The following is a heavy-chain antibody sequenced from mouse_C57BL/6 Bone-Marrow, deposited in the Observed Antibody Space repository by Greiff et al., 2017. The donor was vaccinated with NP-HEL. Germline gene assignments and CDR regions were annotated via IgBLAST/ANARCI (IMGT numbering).Heavy chain of an antibody. V-gene: IGHV1-69*01. CDR3: ARGFIYYGNYDYAMDY. Sequence: QVHVKQPGAELVMPGASVKLSCKASGYTFTSYWMHWVKQRPGQGLEWIGEIDPSDSYTKYIQKFKGKSTLTVDKSSRTAYIHLRRLTSQAPSVYDCARGFIYYGNYDYAMDYWGQGTSVTVSS. D-gene: IGHD2-1*01. J-gene: IGHJ4*01. CDR2: IDPSDSYT. CDR1: GYTFTSYW.